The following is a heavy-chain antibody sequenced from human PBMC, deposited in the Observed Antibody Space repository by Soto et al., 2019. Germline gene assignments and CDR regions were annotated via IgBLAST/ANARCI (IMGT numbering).Heavy chain of an antibody. D-gene: IGHD3-10*01. CDR2: INAGNGNT. CDR1: GYTXTRYA. V-gene: IGHV1-3*01. Sequence: SXKVSFKASGYTXTRYAMTLVRQAPGQSLEWIGWINAGNGNTKYSTKFQGRVTITRDTSASTAYMELSSMRSQDTAVSYCARAGDEYGSGTYFDYWGQGTLGTVSS. CDR3: ARAGDEYGSGTYFDY. J-gene: IGHJ4*02.